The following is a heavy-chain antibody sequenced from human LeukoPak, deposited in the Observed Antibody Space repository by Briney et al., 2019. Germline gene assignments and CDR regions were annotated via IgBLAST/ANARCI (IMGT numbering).Heavy chain of an antibody. CDR1: GLTFSDHW. CDR3: ATGGRDGYQDY. CDR2: IRNKAKSDTT. Sequence: PGGSLRLSCAASGLTFSDHWMDWVRQAPGKGLEWVGRIRNKAKSDTTEYAASVKGRFTISRDDSKNSLYLQMNSLRAEDTAVYYCATGGRDGYQDYWGQGTLVTVSS. D-gene: IGHD5-24*01. J-gene: IGHJ4*02. V-gene: IGHV3-72*01.